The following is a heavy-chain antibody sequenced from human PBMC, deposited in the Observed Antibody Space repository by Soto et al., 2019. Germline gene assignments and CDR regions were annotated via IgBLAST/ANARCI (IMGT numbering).Heavy chain of an antibody. J-gene: IGHJ6*02. D-gene: IGHD6-13*01. CDR3: ARYSNNWFQTEGMDV. V-gene: IGHV4-4*07. Sequence: PSETLSFTCTVSVDSITTYYWSWIRQTAGKGLEWIGRIDASGNTNYNPSLNSRVTMSIDTSKKQFSLKLTSVTAADTAIYYCARYSNNWFQTEGMDVWGQGTTVTVSS. CDR1: VDSITTYY. CDR2: IDASGNT.